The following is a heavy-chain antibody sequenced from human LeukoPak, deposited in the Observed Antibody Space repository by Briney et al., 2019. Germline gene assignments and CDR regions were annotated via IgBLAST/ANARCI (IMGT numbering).Heavy chain of an antibody. V-gene: IGHV1-24*01. J-gene: IGHJ4*02. CDR3: ATVRRYCGGDCTLGYYFDY. CDR2: FDPEDGET. CDR1: GGTFSSYA. D-gene: IGHD2-21*02. Sequence: GASVKVSCKASGGTFSSYAISWVRQAPGQGLEWMGGFDPEDGETIYAQKFQGRVTMTEDTSTDTAYMELSSLRSEDTAVYYCATVRRYCGGDCTLGYYFDYWGQGTLVTVSS.